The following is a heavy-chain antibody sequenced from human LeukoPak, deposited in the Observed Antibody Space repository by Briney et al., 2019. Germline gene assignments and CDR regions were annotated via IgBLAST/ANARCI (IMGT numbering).Heavy chain of an antibody. J-gene: IGHJ3*02. Sequence: SETLSLTCTVSGYSISTSYYWGWIRQPPGKGLEWIGSIYYSGSTYYNPSLKSRVTISVDTSKNQFSLRLSSVTAADTAVYYCARGYSYGKNAFDIWGQGTMVTVSS. CDR3: ARGYSYGKNAFDI. CDR2: IYYSGST. V-gene: IGHV4-38-2*02. D-gene: IGHD5-18*01. CDR1: GYSISTSYY.